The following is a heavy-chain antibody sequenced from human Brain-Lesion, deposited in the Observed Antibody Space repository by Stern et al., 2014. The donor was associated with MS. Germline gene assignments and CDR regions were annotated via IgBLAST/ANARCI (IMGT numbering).Heavy chain of an antibody. CDR2: IFNSGST. CDR3: ARGRVVPGFQYYATDV. J-gene: IGHJ6*02. CDR1: GGSISSGGYY. D-gene: IGHD2-2*01. V-gene: IGHV4-61*02. Sequence: MQLVESGPGLVKPSQTLSLSCTVSGGSISSGGYYWSWIRQPAGKGLEWIGRIFNSGSTSHNPSLKSRVPISIDPSKNQFSLRLNSMTAADTAVYYCARGRVVPGFQYYATDVWGQGTTVIVSS.